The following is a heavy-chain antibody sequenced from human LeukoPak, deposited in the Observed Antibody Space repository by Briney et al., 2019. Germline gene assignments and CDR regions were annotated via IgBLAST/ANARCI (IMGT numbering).Heavy chain of an antibody. J-gene: IGHJ3*02. Sequence: SETLSLTCTVSGGSLSSGDYYWSWLRQPPGTGLEWIGYIYYSGSTYYNPSLKSRVTTSVDTSKNQFSLKLSSVTAADTAVYYCAREWKDIVVVPAVTGAFDIWGQGTMVTVSS. CDR3: AREWKDIVVVPAVTGAFDI. CDR2: IYYSGST. D-gene: IGHD2-2*01. CDR1: GGSLSSGDYY. V-gene: IGHV4-30-4*01.